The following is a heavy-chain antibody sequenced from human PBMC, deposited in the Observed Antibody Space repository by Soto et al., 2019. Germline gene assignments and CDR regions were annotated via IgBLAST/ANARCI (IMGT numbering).Heavy chain of an antibody. V-gene: IGHV4-30-4*01. D-gene: IGHD2-2*01. CDR1: GGSIGSGDFF. CDR3: ARVCPCPISTSCSSFGMDV. Sequence: PSQTLCVTCTVSGGSIGSGDFFWSWIRQNPGKAVEWMGYIYYSGSTYYNPSLKSRVTISVDTSKRQFSLKLSSVTAADTAVYYCARVCPCPISTSCSSFGMDVWGQGPTVTVSS. CDR2: IYYSGST. J-gene: IGHJ6*02.